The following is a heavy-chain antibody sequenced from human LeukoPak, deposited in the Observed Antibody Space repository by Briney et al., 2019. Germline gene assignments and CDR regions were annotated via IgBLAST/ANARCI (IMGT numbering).Heavy chain of an antibody. CDR3: ARDKGLVSKPFDY. CDR1: GYTFTGYY. CDR2: INPNSGGT. D-gene: IGHD6-19*01. J-gene: IGHJ4*02. V-gene: IGHV1-2*02. Sequence: GASVKVSCKASGYTFTGYYMHWVRQAPGQGLEWMGWINPNSGGTNYAQKFQGGVTMTRDTSISTAYMELSRLRSDDTAVYYCARDKGLVSKPFDYWGQGTLVTVSS.